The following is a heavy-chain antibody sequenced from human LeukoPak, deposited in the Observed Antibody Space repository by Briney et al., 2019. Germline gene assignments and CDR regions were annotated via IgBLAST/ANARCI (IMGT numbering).Heavy chain of an antibody. V-gene: IGHV3-33*01. CDR1: GFTFSNYG. CDR2: IWYDGNNK. CDR3: ARDRWSSTSYNDY. Sequence: GGSLRLSCAASGFTFSNYGMHRVRQAPGKGLEWVAVIWYDGNNKYYGDSVKGRFTISRDNSKNTLYLQMNSLRAEDTAVYYCARDRWSSTSYNDYWGQGTLVTVSS. J-gene: IGHJ4*02. D-gene: IGHD2-2*01.